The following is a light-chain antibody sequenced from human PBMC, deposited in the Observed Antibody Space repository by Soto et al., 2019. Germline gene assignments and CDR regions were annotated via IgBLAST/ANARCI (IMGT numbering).Light chain of an antibody. Sequence: DIQMTQSPSSLSASVEDRVIITCRASQSISNHLNWYQQKPGKAPKLLSFAASSLQSGVPSRFSGSRSGPDFTLTISSLQPEDFATYYCQQSYSSPPTFGQGTKVDSK. CDR1: QSISNH. CDR3: QQSYSSPPT. V-gene: IGKV1-39*01. J-gene: IGKJ1*01. CDR2: AAS.